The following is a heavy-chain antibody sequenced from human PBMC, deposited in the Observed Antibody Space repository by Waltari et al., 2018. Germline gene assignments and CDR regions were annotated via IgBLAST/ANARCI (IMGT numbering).Heavy chain of an antibody. V-gene: IGHV3-33*01. J-gene: IGHJ6*02. CDR3: ARDRSSGRSRYYYYGMDV. CDR1: GFTFSRYG. CDR2: IWYDGSNK. D-gene: IGHD1-26*01. Sequence: QVQLVESGGGVVQPGRSLRLSCAASGFTFSRYGMHWVRQAPGQGLAWVAVIWYDGSNKYYADSVTGRFTISRDNSKNTLYLQMNSLRAEDTAVYYCARDRSSGRSRYYYYGMDVWGQGTTVTVSS.